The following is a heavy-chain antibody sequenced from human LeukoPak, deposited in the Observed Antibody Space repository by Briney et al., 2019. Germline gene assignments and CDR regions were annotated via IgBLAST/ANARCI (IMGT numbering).Heavy chain of an antibody. Sequence: SQTLSLTCTVSGGSISSGSYYWNWIRQPAGKGLEWIGRIYTSGSTNYSPSLKSRVTISVDTSKNQFSLKLSSVTAADTAVYYCARVSTIFGVVPHWGWFDPWGQGTLVTVSS. CDR1: GGSISSGSYY. CDR3: ARVSTIFGVVPHWGWFDP. CDR2: IYTSGST. D-gene: IGHD3-3*01. V-gene: IGHV4-61*02. J-gene: IGHJ5*02.